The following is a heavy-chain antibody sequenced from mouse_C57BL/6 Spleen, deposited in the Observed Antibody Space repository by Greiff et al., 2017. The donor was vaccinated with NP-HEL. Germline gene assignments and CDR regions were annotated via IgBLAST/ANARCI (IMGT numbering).Heavy chain of an antibody. CDR3: ARSRIYYDYDGYYFDY. J-gene: IGHJ2*01. Sequence: QVQLKQSGPELVKPGASVKISCKASGYAFSSSWMNWVKQRPGKGLEWIGRIYPGDGDTNYNGKFKGKATLTADKSSSTAYMQLSSLTSEDSAVYFCARSRIYYDYDGYYFDYWGQGTTLTVSS. V-gene: IGHV1-82*01. CDR1: GYAFSSSW. CDR2: IYPGDGDT. D-gene: IGHD2-4*01.